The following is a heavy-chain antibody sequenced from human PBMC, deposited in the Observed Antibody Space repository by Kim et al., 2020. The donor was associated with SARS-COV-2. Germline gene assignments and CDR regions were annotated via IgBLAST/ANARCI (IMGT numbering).Heavy chain of an antibody. J-gene: IGHJ6*02. CDR2: INHSGST. V-gene: IGHV4-34*01. Sequence: SETLSLTCAVYGGSFSGYYWSWIRQPPGKGLEWIGEINHSGSTNYNPSLKSRVTISVDTSKNQLSLKLSSVTAADTAVYYCARIGRYYDFWSGYVYYYGMDVWGQGTTVTVSS. CDR1: GGSFSGYY. CDR3: ARIGRYYDFWSGYVYYYGMDV. D-gene: IGHD3-3*01.